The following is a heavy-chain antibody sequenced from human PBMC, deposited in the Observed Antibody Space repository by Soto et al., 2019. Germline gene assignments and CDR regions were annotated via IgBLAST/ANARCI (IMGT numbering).Heavy chain of an antibody. V-gene: IGHV5-51*01. Sequence: PGEALKISCKGSGYIFSIYWIGWVRQVPGKGLEWMGIIYPGDSDTRYNPSFQGQVTISVDKSTSTAYLRWNSLKASDTAIYYCARRGYNYWYFDLWGRGTLVTVSS. CDR3: ARRGYNYWYFDL. D-gene: IGHD5-18*01. CDR2: IYPGDSDT. CDR1: GYIFSIYW. J-gene: IGHJ2*01.